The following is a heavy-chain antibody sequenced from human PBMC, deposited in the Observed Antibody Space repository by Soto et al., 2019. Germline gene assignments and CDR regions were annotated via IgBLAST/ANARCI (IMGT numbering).Heavy chain of an antibody. Sequence: QVQLVESGGGVVQPGRSLRLSCAASGFTFSSYGMHWVRQAPGKGLEWVAVISYDGSNKYYADSVKGRFTISRDNSKNTLYLQMNSLRAEDTAVYYCAKDSGPSTVTTFWWFDPWGQGTLVTVSS. CDR2: ISYDGSNK. J-gene: IGHJ5*02. D-gene: IGHD4-17*01. CDR1: GFTFSSYG. V-gene: IGHV3-30*18. CDR3: AKDSGPSTVTTFWWFDP.